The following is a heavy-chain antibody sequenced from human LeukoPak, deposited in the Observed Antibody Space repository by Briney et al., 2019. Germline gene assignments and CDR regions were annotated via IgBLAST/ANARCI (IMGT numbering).Heavy chain of an antibody. V-gene: IGHV3-21*01. D-gene: IGHD6-19*01. CDR2: ISSGSSYI. CDR1: GFTFSSYS. J-gene: IGHJ5*02. Sequence: GSLRLSCAASGFTFSSYSMNWVRQAPGKGLEWVSSISSGSSYIYYADSVKGRFTISRDNAKNSLYLQMNSLRAEDTAVYYCARDLDHAVAGPFDPWGQGTLVTVSS. CDR3: ARDLDHAVAGPFDP.